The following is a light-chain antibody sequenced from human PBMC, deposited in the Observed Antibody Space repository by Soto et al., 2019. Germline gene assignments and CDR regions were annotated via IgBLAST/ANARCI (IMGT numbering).Light chain of an antibody. CDR2: DAS. CDR3: QQRSNWLWT. Sequence: EIVFTQSPATLSLSPGERATLSCRASQSVSSYLAWYQQKPGQAPRLLIYDASNRATGIPARFSGSGSGTDFTLTSSSLEPEDFAVYYCQQRSNWLWTFGQGTKVDIK. V-gene: IGKV3-11*01. J-gene: IGKJ1*01. CDR1: QSVSSY.